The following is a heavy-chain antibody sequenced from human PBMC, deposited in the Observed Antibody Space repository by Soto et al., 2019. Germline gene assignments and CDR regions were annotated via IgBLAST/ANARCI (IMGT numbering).Heavy chain of an antibody. CDR3: ARQHVCDSGDGYYYYGMDV. J-gene: IGHJ6*02. CDR1: GGTFSSYA. Sequence: QVQLVQSGAEVKKPGSSVKVSCKASGGTFSSYAISWVRQAPGQGLEWMGGIIPIFGTANYAQKFQGRVTITADESTSTAYMERSSVRSEDTAVYYCARQHVCDSGDGYYYYGMDVWGQGTTVTVSS. V-gene: IGHV1-69*01. CDR2: IIPIFGTA. D-gene: IGHD2-21*01.